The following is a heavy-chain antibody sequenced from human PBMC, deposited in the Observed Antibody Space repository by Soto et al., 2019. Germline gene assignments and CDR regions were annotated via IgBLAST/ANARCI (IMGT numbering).Heavy chain of an antibody. J-gene: IGHJ6*02. CDR3: ASHDYYYGMDV. V-gene: IGHV3-30*03. CDR1: GFTFSSYG. Sequence: QVQLVESGGGVVQPGRSLRLSCAASGFTFSSYGMHWVRQAPGKGLEWVAVISYDGSNKYYADSVKGRFTISRDNSKNTLYLQMNSLRAEDTAVYYCASHDYYYGMDVWGQGTMVTVSS. CDR2: ISYDGSNK.